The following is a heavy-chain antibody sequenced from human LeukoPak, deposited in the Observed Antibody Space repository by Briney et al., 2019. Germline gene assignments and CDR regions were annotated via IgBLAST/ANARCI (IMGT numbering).Heavy chain of an antibody. J-gene: IGHJ5*02. V-gene: IGHV4-39*01. CDR1: GGGFISSNSYY. D-gene: IGHD3-3*01. Sequence: PSETLSLTCTVFGGGFISSNSYYWGWIRQPPGRGLEWIGSISYSGRTYYNSSLESRVTISVDTSKSQFSLKLTSVTAADTAVYYCARRGSITIFGVATTNWFDPWGQGTLVTVSS. CDR3: ARRGSITIFGVATTNWFDP. CDR2: ISYSGRT.